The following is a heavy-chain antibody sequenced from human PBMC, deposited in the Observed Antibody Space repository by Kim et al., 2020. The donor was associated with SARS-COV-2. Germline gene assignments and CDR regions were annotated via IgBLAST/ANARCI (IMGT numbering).Heavy chain of an antibody. J-gene: IGHJ5*02. D-gene: IGHD6-13*01. CDR1: GGSFSGYY. CDR3: AWGVGGSSWYGTRYDWFYP. V-gene: IGHV4-34*01. CDR2: INHSGST. Sequence: SETLSLTCAVYGGSFSGYYWSWIRQPPGKGLEWIGEINHSGSTNYNPSLKSRVTISVDTSKNQFSLKLSSVTAADTAVYYFAWGVGGSSWYGTRYDWFYPWGQGTLVTVSS.